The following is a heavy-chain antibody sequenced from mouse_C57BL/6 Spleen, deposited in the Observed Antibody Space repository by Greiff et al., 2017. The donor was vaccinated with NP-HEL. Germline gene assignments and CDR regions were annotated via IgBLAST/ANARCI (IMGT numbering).Heavy chain of an antibody. D-gene: IGHD2-1*01. J-gene: IGHJ4*01. Sequence: VMLVESGAELVRPGTSVKVSCKASGYAFTNYLIEWVKQRPGQGLEWIGVINPGSGGTNYNEKFKGKATLTADKSSSTAYMQLSSLTSEDSAVYFCAKVYGNFAMDYWGQGTSVTVSS. CDR1: GYAFTNYL. V-gene: IGHV1-54*01. CDR2: INPGSGGT. CDR3: AKVYGNFAMDY.